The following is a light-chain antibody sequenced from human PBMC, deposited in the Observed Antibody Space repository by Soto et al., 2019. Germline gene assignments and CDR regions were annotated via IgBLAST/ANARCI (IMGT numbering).Light chain of an antibody. CDR3: QQYYSAPIT. Sequence: DIVMTQSPDSLAVSLGERATFNCKSSQSVLSSSNNKNYLAWFQHKPGQPPKQVIYWASTRESGVPDRFSGSGSGTGVTLSIGSLQAEDVAFYYCQQYYSAPITFGGGNKVEIK. V-gene: IGKV4-1*01. J-gene: IGKJ4*01. CDR2: WAS. CDR1: QSVLSSSNNKNY.